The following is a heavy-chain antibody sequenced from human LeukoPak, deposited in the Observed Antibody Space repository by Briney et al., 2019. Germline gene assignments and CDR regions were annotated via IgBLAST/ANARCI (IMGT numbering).Heavy chain of an antibody. D-gene: IGHD3-3*01. CDR3: AKAKYDFWSGYQEY. CDR2: IRYDGSNK. J-gene: IGHJ4*02. Sequence: GGSLRLSCAASGFTFSSYGMHWVRQAPGKGLEWVAFIRYDGSNKYYADSVKGRFTISRDNSKNTLYLQMNSLRAEDTAVYYCAKAKYDFWSGYQEYWGQGTLVTVSS. CDR1: GFTFSSYG. V-gene: IGHV3-30*02.